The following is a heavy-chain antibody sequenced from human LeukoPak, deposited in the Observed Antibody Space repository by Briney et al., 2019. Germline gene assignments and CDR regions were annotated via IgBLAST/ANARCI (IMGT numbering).Heavy chain of an antibody. V-gene: IGHV3-23*01. CDR3: AKVVGLWFGDY. J-gene: IGHJ4*02. D-gene: IGHD3-10*01. CDR1: GFTFSSYA. Sequence: GGSLRLSCAASGFTFSSYAMSWVRQAPGTGLEWVSAIRGSGGSTYYADSVKGRFTISRDNSKNTLYLQMNSLRAEDTAVYYCAKVVGLWFGDYWGQGTLVTVSS. CDR2: IRGSGGST.